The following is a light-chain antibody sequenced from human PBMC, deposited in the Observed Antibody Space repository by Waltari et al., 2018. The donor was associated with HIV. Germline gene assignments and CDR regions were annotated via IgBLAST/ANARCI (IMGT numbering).Light chain of an antibody. CDR3: AAWDDSLSGHYV. CDR2: RNN. CDR1: SSHIGNTY. V-gene: IGLV1-47*01. J-gene: IGLJ1*01. Sequence: QSVLTQPPSASGTPRQRVTISCSGSSSHIGNTYVYCSQQPPGTAPKLLIYRNNQRPSGVPDRFSGSKSGTSASLAISGLRSEDEADYYCAAWDDSLSGHYVFGTGTKVTVL.